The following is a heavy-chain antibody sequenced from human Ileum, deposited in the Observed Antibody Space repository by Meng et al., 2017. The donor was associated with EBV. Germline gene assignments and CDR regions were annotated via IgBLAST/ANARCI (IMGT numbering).Heavy chain of an antibody. CDR1: GGSFNDYY. CDR3: ARYGRCNGNSFYCFDP. J-gene: IGHJ5*02. CDR2: IDQSGYT. Sequence: QVRLQKWGTGLLKPSETLSPTCAVYGGSFNDYYWTWLRQPPGKGLEWIGEIDQSGYTKFNPSLSSRATISRDTSNNQFSLRLNSVTAADTALYYCARYGRCNGNSFYCFDPWGQGTLVTVSS. D-gene: IGHD4-23*01. V-gene: IGHV4-34*01.